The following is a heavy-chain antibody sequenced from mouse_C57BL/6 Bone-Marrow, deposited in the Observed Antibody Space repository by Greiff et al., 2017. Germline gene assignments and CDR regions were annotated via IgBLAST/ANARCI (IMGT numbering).Heavy chain of an antibody. V-gene: IGHV1-55*01. CDR1: GYTFTSYW. CDR3: ARGDYDLFAY. D-gene: IGHD2-4*01. J-gene: IGHJ3*01. Sequence: VQLQQPGAELVKPGASVKMSCKASGYTFTSYWITWVKQRPGQGLEWIGDIYSGSGSSNDYEKFKSKATLTVDTSSSTAYMQLSSLTSEDSAVYYCARGDYDLFAYWGQGTLVTVSA. CDR2: IYSGSGSS.